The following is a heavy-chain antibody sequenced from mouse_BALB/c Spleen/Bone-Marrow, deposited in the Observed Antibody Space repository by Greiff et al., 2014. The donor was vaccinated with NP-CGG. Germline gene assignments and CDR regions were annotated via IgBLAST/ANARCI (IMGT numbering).Heavy chain of an antibody. CDR1: GFNIKDYY. CDR3: ARGREAMDY. CDR2: IDPENGNT. J-gene: IGHJ4*01. Sequence: VQLKESGAELVRPGALVKLSCKASGFNIKDYYMHRVKQRPEQGLEWIGWIDPENGNTIYDPKFQGKASITADTSSNTAYLQLSSLTSEDTAVYYCARGREAMDYWGQGTSVTVSS. V-gene: IGHV14-1*02.